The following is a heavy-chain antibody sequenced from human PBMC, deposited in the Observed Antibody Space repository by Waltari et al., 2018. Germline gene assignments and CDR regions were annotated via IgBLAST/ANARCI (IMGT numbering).Heavy chain of an antibody. J-gene: IGHJ5*02. Sequence: QVELVESGGGVVQPGRSLRLSCAASGFPFRNYHMTWVRQATGKGLELVAFSSYDVSEKRYSDSVKCRFTISRDTSTNTLYLKMNSRTREDSAVYFCARGNGYCRDGVCQRWFDLWGPGTLVSVSS. V-gene: IGHV3-30-3*01. CDR2: SSYDVSEK. D-gene: IGHD2-8*01. CDR1: GFPFRNYH. CDR3: ARGNGYCRDGVCQRWFDL.